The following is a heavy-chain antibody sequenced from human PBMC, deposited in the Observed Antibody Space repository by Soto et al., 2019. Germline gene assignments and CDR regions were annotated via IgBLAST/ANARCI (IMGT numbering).Heavy chain of an antibody. Sequence: QAQLVEAGGGVVRPGRSLRLSCTASGITFSAYTMHWVRQAPGKGLEWVALILYDGNDKQYADSVKGRFTISRDNSKNTLYLHTNSLRVEDTAVYYCARVAPGGSGSYDVWGQGTLVIVSS. CDR2: ILYDGNDK. CDR3: ARVAPGGSGSYDV. J-gene: IGHJ4*02. CDR1: GITFSAYT. V-gene: IGHV3-30-3*01. D-gene: IGHD3-10*01.